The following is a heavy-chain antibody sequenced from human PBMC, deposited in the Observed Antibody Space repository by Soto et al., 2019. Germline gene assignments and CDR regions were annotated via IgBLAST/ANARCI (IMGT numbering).Heavy chain of an antibody. Sequence: PSETLSLTCIVSGGSITRSRYYWGWIRQPPGKGLEWIGSINYSGNTDYNPSLKSRVSISADTSKNQYSLKLSSVTAADTAVYYCARPKYYYDSTAYPFYFWGQGTLVTVSS. CDR3: ARPKYYYDSTAYPFYF. CDR1: GGSITRSRYY. J-gene: IGHJ4*02. D-gene: IGHD3-22*01. CDR2: INYSGNT. V-gene: IGHV4-39*01.